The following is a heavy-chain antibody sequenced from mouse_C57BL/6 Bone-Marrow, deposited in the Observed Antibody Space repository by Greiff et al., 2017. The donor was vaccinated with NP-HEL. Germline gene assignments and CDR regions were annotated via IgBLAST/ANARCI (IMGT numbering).Heavy chain of an antibody. CDR2: IYPRDGST. J-gene: IGHJ4*01. CDR3: ARGGYSNYAYAMDY. CDR1: GYTFTSYD. Sequence: QVQLQQSGPELVKPGASVKLSCKASGYTFTSYDINWVKQRPGQGLEWIGWIYPRDGSTKYNEKFKGKATLTVDTSSSTAYMELHSLTSEDSAVYFCARGGYSNYAYAMDYWGQGTSVTVSS. V-gene: IGHV1-85*01. D-gene: IGHD2-5*01.